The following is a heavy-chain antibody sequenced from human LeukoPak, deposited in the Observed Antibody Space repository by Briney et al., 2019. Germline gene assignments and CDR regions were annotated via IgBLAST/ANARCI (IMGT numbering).Heavy chain of an antibody. V-gene: IGHV4-34*01. D-gene: IGHD4-17*01. CDR3: ARGLRTTVTTVFDY. CDR1: GGSFSGYC. Sequence: SETLSLTCAVYGGSFSGYCWSWIRQPPGKGLEWIGEINHSGSTNYNPSLKSRVTISVDTSKNQFSLKLSSVTAADTAVYYCARGLRTTVTTVFDYWGQGTLVTVSS. CDR2: INHSGST. J-gene: IGHJ4*02.